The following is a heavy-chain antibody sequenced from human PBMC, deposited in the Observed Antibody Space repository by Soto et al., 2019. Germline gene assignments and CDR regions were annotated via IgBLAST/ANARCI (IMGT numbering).Heavy chain of an antibody. J-gene: IGHJ4*02. Sequence: PGGSLRLSCAASGFTFSSYAMSWVRQAPGKGLEWVSGFSGSGGSTYYADSVKGRFTISRDNSKDTLYLQMNTLRVEDTAVYHCAKDLVSRYDILTDYPRFANWGQGALVTVSS. CDR1: GFTFSSYA. D-gene: IGHD3-9*01. CDR3: AKDLVSRYDILTDYPRFAN. V-gene: IGHV3-23*01. CDR2: FSGSGGST.